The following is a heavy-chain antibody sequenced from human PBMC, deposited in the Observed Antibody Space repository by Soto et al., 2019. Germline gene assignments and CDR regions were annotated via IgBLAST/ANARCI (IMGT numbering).Heavy chain of an antibody. Sequence: ASVKVSCKASGGTFSSYAISWVRQAPGQGLEWMGGIIPIFGTANYAQKFQGRVTITADKSTSTAYMELSSLRSEDTAVYYCASRYSGSYYSVSFDYWGQGTLVTVSS. CDR2: IIPIFGTA. J-gene: IGHJ4*02. V-gene: IGHV1-69*06. CDR1: GGTFSSYA. CDR3: ASRYSGSYYSVSFDY. D-gene: IGHD1-26*01.